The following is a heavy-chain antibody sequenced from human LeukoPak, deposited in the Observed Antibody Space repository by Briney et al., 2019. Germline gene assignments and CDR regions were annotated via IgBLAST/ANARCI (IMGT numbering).Heavy chain of an antibody. D-gene: IGHD2-15*01. CDR1: GYTFTSYG. V-gene: IGHV1-18*01. J-gene: IGHJ3*02. Sequence: ASVKVSCKASGYTFTSYGISWVRQAPGQGLEWMGWISAYNGNTNYAQKPQGRVTMTTDTSTSTAYMELRSLRSDDTAVYYCARDRRWELHHDAFDIWGQGTMVTVSS. CDR3: ARDRRWELHHDAFDI. CDR2: ISAYNGNT.